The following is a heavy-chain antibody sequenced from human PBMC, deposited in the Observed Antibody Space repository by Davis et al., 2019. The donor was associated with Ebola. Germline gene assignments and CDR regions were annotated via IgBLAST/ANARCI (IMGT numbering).Heavy chain of an antibody. CDR1: GYTFTSYY. D-gene: IGHD1-26*01. J-gene: IGHJ6*02. Sequence: ASVKVSCKASGYTFTSYYMHWVRQAPGQGLEWMGIINPSGGSTSYAQKFQGRVTMTRDTSTSTVYMELSSLRSEDTAVYYCARDGLVGATTLWYYYGMDVWGQGTTVTVSS. CDR2: INPSGGST. CDR3: ARDGLVGATTLWYYYGMDV. V-gene: IGHV1-46*01.